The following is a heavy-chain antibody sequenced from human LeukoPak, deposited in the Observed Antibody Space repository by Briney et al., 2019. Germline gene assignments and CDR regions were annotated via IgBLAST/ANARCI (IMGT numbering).Heavy chain of an antibody. V-gene: IGHV4-4*02. J-gene: IGHJ4*02. CDR2: MSKSGST. CDR3: ATHMTVRGTRGFDN. Sequence: PSETLSLTCTVSGGSIYSSNWCRWVRQPPGKGLEWIGEMSKSGSTHYDPSLTGRVTISVDKSNIQFSLTLNSATAAGTAVYFCATHMTVRGTRGFDNWGEGTLVTVSS. CDR1: GGSIYSSNW. D-gene: IGHD1-1*01.